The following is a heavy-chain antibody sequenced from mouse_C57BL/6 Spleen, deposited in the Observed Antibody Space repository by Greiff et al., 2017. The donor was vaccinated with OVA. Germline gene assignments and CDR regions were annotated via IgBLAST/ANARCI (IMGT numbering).Heavy chain of an antibody. Sequence: VQLQQSGAELVKPGASVKISCKASGYAFSSYWMNWVKQRPGKGLEWIGQIYPGDGDTNSNGKFKGKATLTADKSSSTAYMQLSSLTSEDAAVYFCAGGEDWYFDVWGTGTTVTVSS. V-gene: IGHV1-80*01. CDR3: AGGEDWYFDV. CDR1: GYAFSSYW. J-gene: IGHJ1*03. CDR2: IYPGDGDT.